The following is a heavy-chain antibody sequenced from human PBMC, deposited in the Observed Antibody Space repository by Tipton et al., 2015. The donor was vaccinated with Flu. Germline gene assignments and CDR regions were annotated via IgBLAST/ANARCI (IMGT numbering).Heavy chain of an antibody. CDR2: ISAYNGNT. D-gene: IGHD3-3*01. Sequence: VQLVQSGAEVKKPGASVKVSCKASGYTFTSYGISWVRQAPGQGLEWMGWISAYNGNTNYAQKLQGRVTMTTDTSTSTAYMELRSLRSDDTAVYCCARKASGYDYYYSGMDVWGQGTTVTVSS. CDR1: GYTFTSYG. V-gene: IGHV1-18*01. CDR3: ARKASGYDYYYSGMDV. J-gene: IGHJ6*02.